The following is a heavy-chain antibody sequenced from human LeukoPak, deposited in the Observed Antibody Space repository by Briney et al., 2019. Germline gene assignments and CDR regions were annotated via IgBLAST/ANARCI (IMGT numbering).Heavy chain of an antibody. J-gene: IGHJ5*02. D-gene: IGHD6-13*01. CDR1: GFTFSSYA. CDR3: AREKRYSKNWFDP. Sequence: GGSLRLSCAASGFTFSSYAMHWVRQAPGKGLEWVAVISYDGSNKYYADSVKGRFTISRDYSKNTLYLQMNSLRAEDTAVYYCAREKRYSKNWFDPWGQGTLVTVSS. CDR2: ISYDGSNK. V-gene: IGHV3-30-3*01.